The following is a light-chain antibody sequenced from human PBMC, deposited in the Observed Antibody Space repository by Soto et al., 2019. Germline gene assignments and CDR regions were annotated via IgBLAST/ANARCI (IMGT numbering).Light chain of an antibody. V-gene: IGKV3-20*01. J-gene: IGKJ1*01. CDR2: GAS. CDR3: QQYGTAPWT. Sequence: IVVTQSPVTLSVSPGERATLSCRASQSVSSSLAWYQQKPGQAPRLLIYGASTRATGIPARFSGSGSGTDFTLTISRLEPEDFAVYYCQQYGTAPWTFGQGTKVDIK. CDR1: QSVSSS.